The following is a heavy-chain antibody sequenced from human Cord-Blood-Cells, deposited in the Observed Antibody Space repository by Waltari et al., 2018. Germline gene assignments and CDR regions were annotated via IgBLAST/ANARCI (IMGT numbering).Heavy chain of an antibody. V-gene: IGHV1-69*04. CDR2: IIPILRIA. D-gene: IGHD2-2*01. Sequence: QVQLVQSGAEVKKPGSSVKVSCKASGGTFSSYAISWVRQAPGQGLEWMGRIIPILRIANDDQKFQGRVTITADESTSTAYMELSSLRSEDTAVYYCARDLGYCSSTSCYDYWGQGTLVTVSS. CDR3: ARDLGYCSSTSCYDY. J-gene: IGHJ4*02. CDR1: GGTFSSYA.